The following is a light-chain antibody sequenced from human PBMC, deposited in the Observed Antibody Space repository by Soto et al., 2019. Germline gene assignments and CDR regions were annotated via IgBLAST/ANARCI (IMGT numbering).Light chain of an antibody. CDR2: EVS. CDR1: SSDVGGYNY. CDR3: SSYAGSNIVV. V-gene: IGLV2-8*01. Sequence: QSALTQPPSASGSPGQSVTISCTGTSSDVGGYNYVSWYQRHPGKAPKLMIYEVSKRPSGVPDRFSGSKSGNTASLTVSGLQAEDEADYYCSSYAGSNIVVFGGGTKVTVL. J-gene: IGLJ2*01.